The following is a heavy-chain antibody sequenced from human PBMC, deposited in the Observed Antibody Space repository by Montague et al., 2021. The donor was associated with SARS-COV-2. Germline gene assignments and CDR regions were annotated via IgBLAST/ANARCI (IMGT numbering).Heavy chain of an antibody. CDR3: VRDHPYGCPRGAYDI. CDR2: MYDGGAV. Sequence: SETLSLTCTVSGGSISGYYWSWLRRSPGKGLEWLAYMYDGGAVNYNPSLGSRVTISTDTSKNQLSLKVNSVTAADTAVYYCVRDHPYGCPRGAYDIWGQGTVVTVSS. J-gene: IGHJ3*02. CDR1: GGSISGYY. D-gene: IGHD4-17*01. V-gene: IGHV4-59*01.